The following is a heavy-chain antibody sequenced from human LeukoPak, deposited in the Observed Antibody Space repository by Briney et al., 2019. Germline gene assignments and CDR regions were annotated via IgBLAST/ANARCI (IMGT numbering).Heavy chain of an antibody. Sequence: PGGSLRLSCAASGITLSDYWMHWVRQAPGKGLVWVSRINRDGSTTTYADSVKGRFTISRDNAKNSLYLQMNSLRADDTAIYYCARDRAAKARVGGMDVWGQGTTVIVSS. CDR2: INRDGSTT. D-gene: IGHD6-13*01. V-gene: IGHV3-74*01. CDR3: ARDRAAKARVGGMDV. J-gene: IGHJ6*02. CDR1: GITLSDYW.